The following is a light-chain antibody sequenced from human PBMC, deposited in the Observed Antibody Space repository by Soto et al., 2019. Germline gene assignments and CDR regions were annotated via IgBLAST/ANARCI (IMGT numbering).Light chain of an antibody. CDR2: AAS. CDR1: QSVSSSY. Sequence: EIVLTQSPGTLSLSPGERATLSRRASQSVSSSYLAWYQQKPGQAPRLLIYAASSRATGIPDRFSGSGSGTDFTLTISRLEPEDFAVYYCQQYGSSLYTFGQGTKLEIK. J-gene: IGKJ2*01. V-gene: IGKV3-20*01. CDR3: QQYGSSLYT.